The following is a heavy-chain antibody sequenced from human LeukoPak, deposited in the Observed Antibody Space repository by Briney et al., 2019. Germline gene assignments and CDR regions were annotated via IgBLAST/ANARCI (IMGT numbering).Heavy chain of an antibody. CDR2: IVYTGRT. Sequence: SETLSLTCTVSGGSIGRCYWSWVRQPPEKGLEWIGNIVYTGRTNYNPSLKSRVTISIDTSKNQFSLRLNSVTAADTAVYYCARDSWWDGSKTFSDWFGPWGQGTLVTVSS. V-gene: IGHV4-59*01. D-gene: IGHD3-10*01. J-gene: IGHJ5*02. CDR3: ARDSWWDGSKTFSDWFGP. CDR1: GGSIGRCY.